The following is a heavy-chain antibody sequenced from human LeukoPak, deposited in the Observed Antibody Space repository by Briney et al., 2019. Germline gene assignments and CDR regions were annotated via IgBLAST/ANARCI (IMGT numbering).Heavy chain of an antibody. CDR3: ARSQNLALDDY. CDR2: INPSGGST. CDR1: GYTFTSYY. D-gene: IGHD6-19*01. Sequence: ASVKVSCKASGYTFTSYYMHWVRQAPGQGLEWMGIINPSGGSTSYAQKFQGRVTMPRDTSTSTVYMELSSLRSEDTAVYYCARSQNLALDDYWGQGTLVTVSS. V-gene: IGHV1-46*01. J-gene: IGHJ4*02.